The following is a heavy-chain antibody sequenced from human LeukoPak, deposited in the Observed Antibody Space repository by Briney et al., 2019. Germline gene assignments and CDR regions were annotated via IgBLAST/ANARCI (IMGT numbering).Heavy chain of an antibody. D-gene: IGHD2-15*01. J-gene: IGHJ5*02. V-gene: IGHV4-59*05. CDR3: ARHVIVFGVSCWFDP. CDR2: IYYSGST. Sequence: SETLSLTCTVSGGSISGSYWSWIRQPPGKGLEWIGSIYYSGSTYYNPSLKSRVTISVDTSKNQFSLKLSSVTAADTAVYYCARHVIVFGVSCWFDPWGQGTLVTVSS. CDR1: GGSISGSY.